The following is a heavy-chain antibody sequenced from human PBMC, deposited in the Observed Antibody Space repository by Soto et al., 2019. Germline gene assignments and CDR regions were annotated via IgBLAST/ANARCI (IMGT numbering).Heavy chain of an antibody. J-gene: IGHJ4*02. D-gene: IGHD6-19*01. CDR2: IYAGDSDT. V-gene: IGHV5-51*01. CDR1: GYSFTDFW. CDR3: ARHHVAGTNYFDY. Sequence: GESLKISCKASGYSFTDFWIGWVRQMPGKGLEWVGTIYAGDSDTRYSPSFQGQVTISADKSISTAYLQWSSLKASDTAMYYCARHHVAGTNYFDYWGQGTLVTVSS.